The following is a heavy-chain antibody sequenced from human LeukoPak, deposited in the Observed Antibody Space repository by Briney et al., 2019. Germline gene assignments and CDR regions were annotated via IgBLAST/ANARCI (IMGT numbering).Heavy chain of an antibody. J-gene: IGHJ4*02. D-gene: IGHD6-13*01. CDR3: ARGYSSWPYYFDY. CDR2: VSDTGRA. V-gene: IGHV4-4*07. CDR1: GGSITGYY. Sequence: SETLSLTCTVSGGSITGYYWTWIRQPAGKGLEWIGRVSDTGRAYYNPSLERRVTISLDTSNNRFSLKVTSVTAADTAVYYCARGYSSWPYYFDYWGQGTLVTVSS.